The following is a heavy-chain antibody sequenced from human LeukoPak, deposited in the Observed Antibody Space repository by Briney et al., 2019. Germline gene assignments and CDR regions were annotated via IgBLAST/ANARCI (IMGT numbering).Heavy chain of an antibody. D-gene: IGHD2-15*01. CDR1: GFTFSDYY. CDR3: ARMEGYCSGGSCYVHWFDP. CDR2: ISSSGSTI. J-gene: IGHJ5*02. Sequence: GGSLRLSCAASGFTFSDYYMSWIRQAPGKGLEWVSYISSSGSTIYYADSVKGRFTISRDNAKNSLYLQMNSLRAEDTAVYYCARMEGYCSGGSCYVHWFDPRGQGTLVTVSS. V-gene: IGHV3-11*01.